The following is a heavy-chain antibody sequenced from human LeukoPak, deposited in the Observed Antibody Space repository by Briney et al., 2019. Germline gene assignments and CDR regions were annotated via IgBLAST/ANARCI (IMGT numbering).Heavy chain of an antibody. CDR2: IYYSGTV. CDR1: GGSMSSGGYY. Sequence: SETLSLTCSVSGGSMSSGGYYWSWIRQHPGKGLEWMGHIYYSGTVYYNPSLRSRVSISGDTSKNQFSLRLSSVTVADTAVYYCARLGMAASYFYDSSGDKFDYWGQGTLVTVSS. D-gene: IGHD3-22*01. CDR3: ARLGMAASYFYDSSGDKFDY. V-gene: IGHV4-31*03. J-gene: IGHJ4*02.